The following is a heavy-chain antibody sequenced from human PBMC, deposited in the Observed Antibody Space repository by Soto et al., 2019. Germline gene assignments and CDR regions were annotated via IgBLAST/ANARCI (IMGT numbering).Heavy chain of an antibody. CDR1: GYTFTSYA. CDR2: INAGNGNT. CDR3: ARNHYGDRDYYYYGMDV. Sequence: GASVKVSCKASGYTFTSYAMHWVRQAPGQRLEWMGWINAGNGNTKYSQKFQGRVTITRDTSASTAYMELSSLRSEDTAVYYCARNHYGDRDYYYYGMDVWGQATTVTVSS. D-gene: IGHD4-17*01. J-gene: IGHJ6*02. V-gene: IGHV1-3*01.